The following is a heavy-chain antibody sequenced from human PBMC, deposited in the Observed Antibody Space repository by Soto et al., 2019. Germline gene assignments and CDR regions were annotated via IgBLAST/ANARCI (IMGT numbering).Heavy chain of an antibody. Sequence: EVQLLESGGRLVQPGGSLRLSCAASGFTFSTYAMSWVRQAPGKGLEWVSVISSSVGFTFYADSVKGRFTISRDDSKNSLYLQMNSLRAEDTAVYFCATPNYDMDVWGQGTTVTVSS. CDR3: ATPNYDMDV. CDR1: GFTFSTYA. V-gene: IGHV3-23*01. J-gene: IGHJ6*02. CDR2: ISSSVGFT.